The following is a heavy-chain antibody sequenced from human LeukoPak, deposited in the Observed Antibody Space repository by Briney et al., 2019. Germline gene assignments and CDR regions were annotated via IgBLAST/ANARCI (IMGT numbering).Heavy chain of an antibody. CDR3: AKSIPTIAVAVSTRQ. Sequence: QAGGSLRLSCAASGFTFGGSGMHWVRQAPGKGLEWVAFIRYDGSDKHYADSVKGRFTISRDNSKNTLYLQMNSLRAEDTAVYYCAKSIPTIAVAVSTRQWGQGTLVTVSS. D-gene: IGHD6-19*01. CDR1: GFTFGGSG. V-gene: IGHV3-30*02. CDR2: IRYDGSDK. J-gene: IGHJ4*02.